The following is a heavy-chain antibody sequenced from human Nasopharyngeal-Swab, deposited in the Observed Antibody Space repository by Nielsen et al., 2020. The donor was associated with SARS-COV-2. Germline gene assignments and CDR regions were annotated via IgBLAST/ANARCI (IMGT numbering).Heavy chain of an antibody. CDR2: IYHSGST. D-gene: IGHD3-10*01. J-gene: IGHJ4*02. V-gene: IGHV4-30-2*01. Sequence: WIRQRPGKGLEWIGYIYHSGSTYYNPSLKSRVTISVDRSKNQFSLKLSSVTAADTAVYYCAREGILWFGEEMLLFFDYWGQGTLVTVSS. CDR3: AREGILWFGEEMLLFFDY.